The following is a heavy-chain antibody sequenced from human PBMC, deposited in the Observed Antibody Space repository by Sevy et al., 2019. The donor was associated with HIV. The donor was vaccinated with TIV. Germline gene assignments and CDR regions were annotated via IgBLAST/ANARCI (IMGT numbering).Heavy chain of an antibody. CDR1: GFTFDDYA. Sequence: SLKISCGASGFTFDDYAMHWVRQAPGKGLEGVAGITWNSGSIDYADSVKGRFTISRDNAKNSLYLQMNSLRPEDTALYYCTRDKTTTNWYEAFDIWGQGTVVTVSS. D-gene: IGHD1-1*01. CDR3: TRDKTTTNWYEAFDI. V-gene: IGHV3-9*01. J-gene: IGHJ3*02. CDR2: ITWNSGSI.